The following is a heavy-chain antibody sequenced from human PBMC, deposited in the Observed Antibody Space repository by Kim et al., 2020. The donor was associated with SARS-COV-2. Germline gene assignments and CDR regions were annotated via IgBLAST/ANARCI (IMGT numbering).Heavy chain of an antibody. CDR3: AKYDTFMWYDGVPVAIDY. CDR1: GFTFNSYA. J-gene: IGHJ4*02. D-gene: IGHD2-2*01. V-gene: IGHV3-23*01. CDR2: ISGSGSTT. Sequence: GGSLRLSCAASGFTFNSYAMTWVRQAPGKGLEWVSGISGSGSTTNYADSVKGRFTISRDNSKNTLYLQMNSLRVEDTAIYYCAKYDTFMWYDGVPVAIDYWGQGTLVTVSS.